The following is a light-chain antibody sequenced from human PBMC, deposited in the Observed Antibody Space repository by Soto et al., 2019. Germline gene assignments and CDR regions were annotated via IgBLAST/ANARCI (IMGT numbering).Light chain of an antibody. CDR3: QQSYMDPIT. CDR2: KAS. J-gene: IGKJ5*01. V-gene: IGKV1-5*03. CDR1: QSISSW. Sequence: DIQMTQSPSTLSASVGDRVTITCRASQSISSWLAWYQQKPGKAPKLLIYKASSLESGVPSRFSGSGSGTEFTLSISSVQPEDFATYFCQQSYMDPITFGQGTRLEI.